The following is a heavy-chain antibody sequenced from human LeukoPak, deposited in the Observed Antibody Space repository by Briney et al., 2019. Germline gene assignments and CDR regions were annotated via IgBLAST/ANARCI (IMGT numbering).Heavy chain of an antibody. D-gene: IGHD5-12*01. CDR3: ARAGYSGYEDY. V-gene: IGHV4-59*01. J-gene: IGHJ4*02. CDR1: GGSISSYY. Sequence: SETLSLTCTVSGGSISSYYWSWIRQPPGKGLEWIGYIYYSGSTNYNPSLKSRVTISVDTSKNQFSLKLGSVTAADTAVYYCARAGYSGYEDYWGQGTLVTVSS. CDR2: IYYSGST.